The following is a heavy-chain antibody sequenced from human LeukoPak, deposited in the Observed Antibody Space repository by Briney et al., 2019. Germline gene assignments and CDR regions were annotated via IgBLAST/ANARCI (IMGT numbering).Heavy chain of an antibody. Sequence: PGGSLRLSCAASGFTFSNYAMHWVRQAPDKGLEWMGVISYDGNNKYYADSVKGRFTISRDNSKNMLYLQMNSLRTEDTAVYYCATPGSGTFYSVPNFDYWGQGTLVTVSS. CDR2: ISYDGNNK. V-gene: IGHV3-30-3*01. CDR1: GFTFSNYA. J-gene: IGHJ4*02. CDR3: ATPGSGTFYSVPNFDY. D-gene: IGHD3-10*01.